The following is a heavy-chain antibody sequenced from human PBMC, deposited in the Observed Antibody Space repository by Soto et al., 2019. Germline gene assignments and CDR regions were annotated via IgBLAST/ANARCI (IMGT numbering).Heavy chain of an antibody. CDR2: IYPGDSDT. CDR3: ARRPGYCSGGSCYPWSAFDI. Sequence: GESLKISCKGSGYSFTSYWIGLVRQMPGKGLEWMGIIYPGDSDTRYSPSFQGQVTISADKSISTAYLQWSSLKASDTAMYYCARRPGYCSGGSCYPWSAFDIWGQGTMVTVSS. V-gene: IGHV5-51*01. CDR1: GYSFTSYW. J-gene: IGHJ3*02. D-gene: IGHD2-15*01.